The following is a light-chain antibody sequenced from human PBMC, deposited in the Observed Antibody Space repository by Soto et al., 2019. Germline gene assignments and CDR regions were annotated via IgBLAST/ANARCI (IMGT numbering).Light chain of an antibody. V-gene: IGLV2-23*02. J-gene: IGLJ3*02. CDR1: STDVGNYNL. CDR3: CSYAGDSAHWV. Sequence: QSALTQPASVSGSPGQSITISCTGTSTDVGNYNLVSWYQRHPGKGPKLMVYEVNRRPSGVSTRFSGSKSGNTASLTISGLQADDEADYFCCSYAGDSAHWVCGGGTKLTVL. CDR2: EVN.